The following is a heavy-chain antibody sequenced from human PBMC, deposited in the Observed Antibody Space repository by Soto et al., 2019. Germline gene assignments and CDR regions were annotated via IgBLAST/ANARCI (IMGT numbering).Heavy chain of an antibody. Sequence: EGQLLESGGGLVQPGGSLILSCVVSGFSISNHAMTWVRQAPGEGLEWVAFISGGGQATHYVDSVKGRFIISRDNSKNMVFLQMNSLRIEDTALYFCAKVGVATDGDYLWGQGTVVTVSS. J-gene: IGHJ5*02. CDR3: AKVGVATDGDYL. V-gene: IGHV3-23*01. CDR1: GFSISNHA. D-gene: IGHD3-3*01. CDR2: ISGGGQAT.